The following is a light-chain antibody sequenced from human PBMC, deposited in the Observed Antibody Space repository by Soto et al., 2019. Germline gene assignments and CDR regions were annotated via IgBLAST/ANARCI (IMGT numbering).Light chain of an antibody. CDR1: QDVSTN. V-gene: IGKV3-15*01. J-gene: IGKJ2*03. Sequence: ETVMTQSPDTLSVSPGESATLSCRASQDVSTNLAWFHQKPGQTPRLVLYGASMRATGVPARFSGSGSGRHFTLTISSLQSEDFGVYYCQHYNNWPPYSFGQGTKVDIK. CDR2: GAS. CDR3: QHYNNWPPYS.